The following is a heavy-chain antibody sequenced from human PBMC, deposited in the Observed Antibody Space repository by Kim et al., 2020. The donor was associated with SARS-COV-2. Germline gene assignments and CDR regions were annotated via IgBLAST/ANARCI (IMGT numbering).Heavy chain of an antibody. J-gene: IGHJ6*02. V-gene: IGHV4-39*02. Sequence: SETLSLTCTVSGGSISSSSYYWGWIRQPPGKGLEWIGNIYYSGRTYYNPSLKSRVTISVDTSKNQFSLKLSSVTAADTAVYYCARDPFITMILVAQVYYYGMDVWGQGTTVTVSS. CDR3: ARDPFITMILVAQVYYYGMDV. CDR2: IYYSGRT. D-gene: IGHD3-22*01. CDR1: GGSISSSSYY.